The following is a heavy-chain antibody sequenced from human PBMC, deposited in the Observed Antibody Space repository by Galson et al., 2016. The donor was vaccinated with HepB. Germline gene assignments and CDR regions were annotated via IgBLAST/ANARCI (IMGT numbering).Heavy chain of an antibody. V-gene: IGHV5-51*01. D-gene: IGHD2-15*01. CDR3: ARPRAGGWLHAFDV. Sequence: QSGAEVKKAGESLKISCTVSGDTFTNTWIGWVRQMPGKGLEWMGVINLSGSESRYGPSFQGQGTLSADRSIRAAYLQLDSLKASDTGMYYCARPRAGGWLHAFDVWGQGTRVTVAS. J-gene: IGHJ3*01. CDR1: GDTFTNTW. CDR2: INLSGSES.